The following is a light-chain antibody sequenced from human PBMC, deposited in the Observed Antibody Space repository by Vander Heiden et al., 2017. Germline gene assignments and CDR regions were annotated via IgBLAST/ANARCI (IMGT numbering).Light chain of an antibody. V-gene: IGKV2-28*01. J-gene: IGKJ2*01. CDR3: MQAIQTPHT. CDR2: LGS. CDR1: QSLLHTNGYNY. Sequence: IVMTQSPLSLPTTPGEPAAIPCGSSQSLLHTNGYNYLDWYLQKPGQSPQLLIYLGSNRASGVPDRFSGSGSGTNFTLKFSRVEAEDVGIYYCMQAIQTPHTFGQGTKLEIK.